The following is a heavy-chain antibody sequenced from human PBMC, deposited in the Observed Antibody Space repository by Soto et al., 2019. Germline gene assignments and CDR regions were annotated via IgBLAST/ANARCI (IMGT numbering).Heavy chain of an antibody. CDR3: ARDMYSSDYFVKWFEP. J-gene: IGHJ5*02. CDR2: ISKDGMNK. V-gene: IGHV3-30*04. CDR1: GFSFSSYA. D-gene: IGHD6-19*01. Sequence: QVRLVESGGGVVQPGRSLRLSCTASGFSFSSYAMYWFRQPPGKGLGWVAVISKDGMNKNYADSVKGRVTVSRDNANYPLDLQLNSLRGEDTAMYYCARDMYSSDYFVKWFEPWGQGTLVTVSS.